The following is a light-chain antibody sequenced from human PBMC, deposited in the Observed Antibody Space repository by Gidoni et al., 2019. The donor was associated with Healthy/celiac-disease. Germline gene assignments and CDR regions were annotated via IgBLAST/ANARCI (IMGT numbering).Light chain of an antibody. CDR1: HSISNW. J-gene: IGKJ1*01. CDR2: KAS. Sequence: DIQMTQSPSTLSASVGDRVTITCRASHSISNWLAWYQQKPGKAPKLLIYKASSLESGVPSRFGGSGSGTEFTLTISSLQPDDFATYYCQQYNSYSAWTFGQGTKVEIK. CDR3: QQYNSYSAWT. V-gene: IGKV1-5*03.